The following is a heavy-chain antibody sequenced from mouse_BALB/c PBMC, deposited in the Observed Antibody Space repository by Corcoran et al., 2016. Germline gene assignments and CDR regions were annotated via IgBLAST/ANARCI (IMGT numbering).Heavy chain of an antibody. V-gene: IGHV8-12*01. Sequence: QVTLKESGPGILQPSQTLSLTCSFSGFSLSTSGMGVSWIRQPSGKGLEWLAHIYWDDDKHYNPSLKSRLTISKDTSRNQVFLKITSVDTADTATDYCARSQLGQRCWVAYWGQGTLVTVSA. CDR2: IYWDDDK. D-gene: IGHD4-1*02. CDR1: GFSLSTSGMG. J-gene: IGHJ3*01. CDR3: ARSQLGQRCWVAY.